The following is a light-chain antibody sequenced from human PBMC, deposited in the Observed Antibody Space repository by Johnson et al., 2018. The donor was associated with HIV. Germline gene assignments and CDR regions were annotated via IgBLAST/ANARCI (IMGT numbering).Light chain of an antibody. CDR2: ENN. CDR3: GTWDSSLSAYV. Sequence: QLVLTQPPSVSAAPGQKVTISCSGSSSNIGNNYVSWYQQLPRGAPKLLIYENNKRPSGIPDRFSGSKSGTSATLGITGLQTGDDADYYCGTWDSSLSAYVFGTGTKVTVL. V-gene: IGLV1-51*02. CDR1: SSNIGNNY. J-gene: IGLJ1*01.